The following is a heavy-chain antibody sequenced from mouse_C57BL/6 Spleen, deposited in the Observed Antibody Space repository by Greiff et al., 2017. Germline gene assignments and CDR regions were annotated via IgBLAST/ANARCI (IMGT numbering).Heavy chain of an antibody. CDR3: ARNYYGSSPAWFAY. CDR1: GYTFTDYT. V-gene: IGHV1-78*01. J-gene: IGHJ3*01. Sequence: VQLQQSDAELVKPGASVKISCKASGYTFTDYTIHWMKQRPEQGLEWIGYIYPRDGSTKYNEKFKGKATLTADKSSSTAYMQLNSLTSEDSAVYFCARNYYGSSPAWFAYWGQGTLVTVSA. CDR2: IYPRDGST. D-gene: IGHD1-1*01.